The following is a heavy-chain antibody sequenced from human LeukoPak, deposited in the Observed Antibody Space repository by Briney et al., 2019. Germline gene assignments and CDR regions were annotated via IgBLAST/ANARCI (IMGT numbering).Heavy chain of an antibody. D-gene: IGHD3-16*02. CDR2: INSDGSSI. V-gene: IGHV3-74*01. Sequence: PGGSLRLSCAASGFTFSSYWMHWVRQAPGKGLVWVSRINSDGSSISYADSVKGRFTISRDNAKNTLYLQMNSLRAEDTAVYYCARDRFGSSNAYYDYVWGSYRASYYMDVWGKGTTVTVSS. J-gene: IGHJ6*03. CDR3: ARDRFGSSNAYYDYVWGSYRASYYMDV. CDR1: GFTFSSYW.